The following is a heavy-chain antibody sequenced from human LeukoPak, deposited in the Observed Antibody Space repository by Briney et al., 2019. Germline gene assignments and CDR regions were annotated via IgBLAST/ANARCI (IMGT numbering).Heavy chain of an antibody. J-gene: IGHJ4*02. Sequence: GGSLRLSCAASGFTFSSYAMTWVRQAPGKGLEWVSAITSSGATTYYADSVKGRFTSSRDNSKNTLYLQMNSLRAEDTAVYHCAKDLGTSGWYINSWGQGTLVTVSS. CDR3: AKDLGTSGWYINS. D-gene: IGHD6-19*01. V-gene: IGHV3-23*01. CDR2: ITSSGATT. CDR1: GFTFSSYA.